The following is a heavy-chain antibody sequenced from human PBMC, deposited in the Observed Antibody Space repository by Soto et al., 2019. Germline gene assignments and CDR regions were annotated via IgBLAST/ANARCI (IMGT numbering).Heavy chain of an antibody. CDR1: GGSFTSNNW. CDR3: ASRDPGTSVDY. J-gene: IGHJ4*02. CDR2: IYRTGST. Sequence: QVQLQESGPGLVKPSGTLSLTCSVSGGSFTSNNWWTWVRKTPVQGLEWIGEIYRTGSTNYNTPLKSRVTISLDKSENQFSLKVTSLTAADTAVYYCASRDPGTSVDYWGQGTLVTVSS. D-gene: IGHD1-7*01. V-gene: IGHV4-4*02.